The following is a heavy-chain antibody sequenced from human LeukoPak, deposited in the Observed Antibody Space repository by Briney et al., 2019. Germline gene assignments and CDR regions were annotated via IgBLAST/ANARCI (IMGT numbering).Heavy chain of an antibody. D-gene: IGHD1-1*01. CDR1: GGSINIYY. V-gene: IGHV4-59*01. CDR2: IYYSGST. CDR3: ATSGGTGPWAFDI. J-gene: IGHJ3*02. Sequence: SETLSLTCTVSGGSINIYYWSWIRQPPGKGLEWIGNIYYSGSTNYNPSLKSRVTISVDTSKNQFSLKMSSVTAADTAIYYCATSGGTGPWAFDIWGQGTMVTVSS.